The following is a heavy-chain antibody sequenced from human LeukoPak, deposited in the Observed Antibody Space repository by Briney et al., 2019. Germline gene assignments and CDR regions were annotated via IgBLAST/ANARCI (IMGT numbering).Heavy chain of an antibody. D-gene: IGHD3-9*01. J-gene: IGHJ4*02. V-gene: IGHV3-23*01. CDR3: ATAPYYDILTGSQTDY. Sequence: PGGSLRLSCAASGFTFSGYAMSWLRQAPGKGLEFVSAISGDTGSTFYADSVKGRFTVSRDNSQNTLYLQMNSLRAEDTAVYYCATAPYYDILTGSQTDYWGQGTLVTVSS. CDR2: ISGDTGST. CDR1: GFTFSGYA.